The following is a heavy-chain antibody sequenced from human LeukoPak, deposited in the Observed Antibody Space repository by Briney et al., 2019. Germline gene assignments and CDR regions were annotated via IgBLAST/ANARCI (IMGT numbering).Heavy chain of an antibody. D-gene: IGHD3-22*01. Sequence: SETLSLTCTVSGGSISSGGYYWSWIRQPPGTGLEWIGYIYQSGTTYYSPSLESRLTISLNRSKNQFSLKMTSVTAADTAAYYCARVSYSSGYPDAFDVWGQGTMVTVSS. J-gene: IGHJ3*01. CDR3: ARVSYSSGYPDAFDV. CDR1: GGSISSGGYY. CDR2: IYQSGTT. V-gene: IGHV4-30-2*01.